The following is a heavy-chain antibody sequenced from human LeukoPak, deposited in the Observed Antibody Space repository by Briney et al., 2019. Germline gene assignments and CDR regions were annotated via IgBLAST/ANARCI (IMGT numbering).Heavy chain of an antibody. CDR2: IKSKTDGGTT. J-gene: IGHJ4*02. Sequence: GGSLRLSCAASGFTFSNAWMSWVRQAPGKGLEWVGRIKSKTDGGTTNYAAPVKGRFTISRDDSKNTLYLQMNSLRAEDTAVYYCARSKAVAGTEANFDYWDQGTLVTVSS. CDR3: ARSKAVAGTEANFDY. CDR1: GFTFSNAW. D-gene: IGHD6-19*01. V-gene: IGHV3-15*01.